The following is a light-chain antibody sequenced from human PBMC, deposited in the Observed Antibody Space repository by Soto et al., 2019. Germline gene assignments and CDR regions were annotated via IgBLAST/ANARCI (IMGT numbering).Light chain of an antibody. V-gene: IGKV1-39*01. CDR3: QQSYITPGT. CDR1: QSISNY. Sequence: DIQMTQSPSSLSASVGDRVTITCRASQSISNYLNWYQQKPGKAPNLLTYAASSLHSGVPSRFSGSGSGTDFTLTISSLQPEDFATYFCQQSYITPGTFGQGTKVEIK. J-gene: IGKJ1*01. CDR2: AAS.